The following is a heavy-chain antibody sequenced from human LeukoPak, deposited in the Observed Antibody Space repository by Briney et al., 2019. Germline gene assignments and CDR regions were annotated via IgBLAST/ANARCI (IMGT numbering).Heavy chain of an antibody. CDR1: GGTFSSYA. J-gene: IGHJ4*02. Sequence: ASVKVSCKASGGTFSSYAISWVRQAPGQGLEWMGRIIPILGIANYAQKFQGRVTITADKSTSTAYMELSSLRSEDTAVYYCARDPDRQLWFQSWGQGTLVTVSS. CDR3: ARDPDRQLWFQS. V-gene: IGHV1-69*04. CDR2: IIPILGIA. D-gene: IGHD5-18*01.